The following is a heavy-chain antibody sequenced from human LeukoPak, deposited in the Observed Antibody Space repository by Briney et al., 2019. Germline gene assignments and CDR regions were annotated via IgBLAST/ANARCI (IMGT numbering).Heavy chain of an antibody. J-gene: IGHJ4*02. V-gene: IGHV3-7*03. D-gene: IGHD6-13*01. Sequence: GRSLRLSCAASGFTFSDYWMTWVRQTPGKGLECVANINQYGGEISYVDSVKGRFTISRDNAKNSLSLQMSSLRVEDTAVYYCVKGPLITAAGTYWGQGTLVTVSS. CDR2: INQYGGEI. CDR3: VKGPLITAAGTY. CDR1: GFTFSDYW.